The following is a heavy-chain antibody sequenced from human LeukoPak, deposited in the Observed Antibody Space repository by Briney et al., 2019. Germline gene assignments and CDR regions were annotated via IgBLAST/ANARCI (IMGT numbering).Heavy chain of an antibody. Sequence: GGSLRLSCAASGFTFSNALMSWVRQAPGKGLEWVSVIYRGGSTKYADSVKGRFTISRDDSKNTVFLQMNSLRAEDTAVYYCARDPPVGVRDAFDIWGQGTMVTVSP. D-gene: IGHD2-8*01. J-gene: IGHJ3*02. V-gene: IGHV3-66*01. CDR2: IYRGGST. CDR3: ARDPPVGVRDAFDI. CDR1: GFTFSNAL.